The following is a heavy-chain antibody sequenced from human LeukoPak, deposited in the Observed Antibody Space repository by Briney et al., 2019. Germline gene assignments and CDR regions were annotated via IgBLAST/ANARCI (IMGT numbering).Heavy chain of an antibody. CDR3: AKDPHGDHVE. V-gene: IGHV3-9*01. D-gene: IGHD4-17*01. CDR2: ISWRSGSI. CDR1: GFTFDDYA. J-gene: IGHJ4*02. Sequence: GGSLRLSCAASGFTFDDYAMHWVRHAPGEGLEGVSGISWRSGSINYADSVKGRFTISRENAKNSLYLQMNGLRAEDTALYYCAKDPHGDHVEWGQGTLVTVSS.